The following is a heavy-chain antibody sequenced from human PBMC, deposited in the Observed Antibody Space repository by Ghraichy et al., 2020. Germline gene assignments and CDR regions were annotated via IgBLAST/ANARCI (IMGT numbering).Heavy chain of an antibody. J-gene: IGHJ4*02. Sequence: GGSLRLSCAASGLTVSMNYMGWVRQAPGKGLEWVSVIYSGDSTYYPDSVKGRFTISRDNSKNSVSLLMTDLRAEDTAVYYCARDSDHYFDAWGQGTLVTVSS. CDR2: IYSGDST. V-gene: IGHV3-66*01. CDR3: ARDSDHYFDA. D-gene: IGHD3-10*01. CDR1: GLTVSMNY.